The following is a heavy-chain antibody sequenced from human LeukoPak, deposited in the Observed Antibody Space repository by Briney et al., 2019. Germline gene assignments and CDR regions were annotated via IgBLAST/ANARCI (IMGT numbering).Heavy chain of an antibody. CDR3: ARATYCSSTSCYIRNDAFDI. J-gene: IGHJ3*02. D-gene: IGHD2-2*02. V-gene: IGHV1-18*01. CDR2: ISVYNGNT. Sequence: ASVKVSCKASGYTFSRYGISWVRQAPGQGLEWMGWISVYNGNTKSAQKVQGRVTMTTDTSTSTAYMELRSLRSDDTAVYYCARATYCSSTSCYIRNDAFDIWGQGTMVTVSS. CDR1: GYTFSRYG.